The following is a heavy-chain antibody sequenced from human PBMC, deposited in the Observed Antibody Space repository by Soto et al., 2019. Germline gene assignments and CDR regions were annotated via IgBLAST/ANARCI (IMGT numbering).Heavy chain of an antibody. CDR1: GGSISSGDYY. CDR3: ARDRYSGYDLGY. Sequence: SETLSLTCTVSGGSISSGDYYWSWIRQPPGKGLEWIGYIYYSGSTYYNPSLKSRVTISVDTSKNQFSLKLSSVTAADTAVYYCARDRYSGYDLGYWGQGTLVTVSS. CDR2: IYYSGST. D-gene: IGHD5-12*01. V-gene: IGHV4-30-4*01. J-gene: IGHJ4*02.